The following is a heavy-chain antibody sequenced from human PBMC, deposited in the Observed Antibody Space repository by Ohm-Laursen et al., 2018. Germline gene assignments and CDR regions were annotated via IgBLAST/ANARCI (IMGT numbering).Heavy chain of an antibody. D-gene: IGHD1-26*01. V-gene: IGHV4-39*07. CDR1: GGSVSSDSYY. CDR3: ARAAGSCPYYFDY. CDR2: INHSGST. Sequence: GTLSLTCTVSGGSVSSDSYYWSWIRQPPGKGLEWIGEINHSGSTNYNPSLKSRVTISADTSKNQFSLKLSSVTAADTTVYYCARAAGSCPYYFDYWGQGTLVTVSS. J-gene: IGHJ4*02.